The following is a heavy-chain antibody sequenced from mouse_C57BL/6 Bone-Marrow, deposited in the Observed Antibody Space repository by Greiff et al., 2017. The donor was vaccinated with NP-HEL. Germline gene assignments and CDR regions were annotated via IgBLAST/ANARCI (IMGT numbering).Heavy chain of an antibody. CDR1: GFNIKDDY. J-gene: IGHJ2*01. CDR2: IDPENGDT. V-gene: IGHV14-4*01. CDR3: TRLLRYYFDY. Sequence: LPPSGAELVRPGASVKLSCTASGFNIKDDYMHWVKQRPEQGLEWIGWIDPENGDTEYASKFQGKATITADTSSNTAYLQLSSLTSEDTAVYYCTRLLRYYFDYWGQGTTLTVSS. D-gene: IGHD1-1*01.